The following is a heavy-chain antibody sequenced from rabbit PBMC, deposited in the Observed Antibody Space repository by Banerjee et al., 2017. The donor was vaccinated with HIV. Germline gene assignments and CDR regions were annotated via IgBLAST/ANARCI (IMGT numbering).Heavy chain of an antibody. CDR3: ARSNSGDYMGL. CDR2: IYTGSGHT. J-gene: IGHJ3*01. CDR1: GIDFSSYYY. D-gene: IGHD1-1*01. V-gene: IGHV1S40*01. Sequence: QSLEESGGGLVQPEGTLTLTCKASGIDFSSYYYMCWVRQAPGKGLEWIACIYTGSGHTYYASWAKGRFTISKTSSTTVTLQMTSLTAADTATYFCARSNSGDYMGLWGQGTLVTVS.